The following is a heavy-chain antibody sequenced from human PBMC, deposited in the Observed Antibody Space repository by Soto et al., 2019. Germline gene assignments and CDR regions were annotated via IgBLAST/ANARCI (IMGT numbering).Heavy chain of an antibody. D-gene: IGHD3-10*01. J-gene: IGHJ4*02. V-gene: IGHV3-30*02. CDR3: AKDLGYYGSAYYFDY. Sequence: DSVKGRFTISRDNSKNTLYLQMYSLRAEDTAVYYCAKDLGYYGSAYYFDYWGQGTLVTVSS.